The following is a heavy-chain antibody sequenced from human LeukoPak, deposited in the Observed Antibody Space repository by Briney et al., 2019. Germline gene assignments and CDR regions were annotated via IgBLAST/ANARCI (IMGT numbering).Heavy chain of an antibody. J-gene: IGHJ4*02. V-gene: IGHV3-30*02. CDR1: GYSFSTNM. CDR2: MRSDGYND. D-gene: IGHD4-17*01. CDR3: AKAHSATDPYYFDS. Sequence: GGSLRLSCVVSGYSFSTNMMTWVRQAPGKGLEWVAFMRSDGYNDYYAGSVKGRFTISRDNSRNSLYLQMNSLRPDDSALYYCAKAHSATDPYYFDSWGQGTLVTVSS.